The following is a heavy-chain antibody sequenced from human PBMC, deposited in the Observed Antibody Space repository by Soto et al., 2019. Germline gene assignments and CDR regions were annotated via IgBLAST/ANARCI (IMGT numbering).Heavy chain of an antibody. CDR3: VRGDDAFFYYGLDV. Sequence: SETLSLTCTVSGGSITSSYWSWIRRPSGKGLEWIAYIYDTGISGYTPSTSYNPSLKSRVTMSVDTSKSQFSLKLTSVTAADTAVYYCVRGDDAFFYYGLDVWGQVITVTVSS. CDR1: GGSITSSY. J-gene: IGHJ6*02. CDR2: IYDTGISGYTPST. V-gene: IGHV4-59*01.